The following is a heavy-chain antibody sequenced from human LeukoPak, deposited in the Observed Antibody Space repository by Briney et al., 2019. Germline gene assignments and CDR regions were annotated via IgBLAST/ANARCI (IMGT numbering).Heavy chain of an antibody. V-gene: IGHV1-24*01. J-gene: IGHJ2*01. CDR1: GYTLTELS. CDR2: FDPEDGET. Sequence: ASVKVSCKVSGYTLTELSMHWVRQAPGKGLEWMGGFDPEDGETIYAQKFQGRVTMTEDTSTDTAYMELSSLRSEDTAVYYCATTLGGSYRYWYFDLWGRGTLVTVSS. CDR3: ATTLGGSYRYWYFDL. D-gene: IGHD1-26*01.